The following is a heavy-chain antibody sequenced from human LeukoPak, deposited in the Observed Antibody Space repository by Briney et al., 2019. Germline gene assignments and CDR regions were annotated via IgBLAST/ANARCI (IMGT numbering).Heavy chain of an antibody. CDR3: ARTSEYSSSSGMAC. J-gene: IGHJ4*02. Sequence: GGSLGLSCAASGFTFSDYYMNWVRQAPGKGLEWVSYISITGSYIYYADSIKGRFAISRDNAKNSLFLQMNSLRAEDTAIYYCARTSEYSSSSGMACWGQGTLVTVSS. CDR2: ISITGSYI. CDR1: GFTFSDYY. D-gene: IGHD6-6*01. V-gene: IGHV3-21*05.